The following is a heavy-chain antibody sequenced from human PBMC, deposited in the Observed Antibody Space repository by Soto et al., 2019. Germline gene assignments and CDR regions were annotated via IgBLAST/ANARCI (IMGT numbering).Heavy chain of an antibody. V-gene: IGHV3-11*01. CDR3: ARDGLRYFDWLLPSGMDA. D-gene: IGHD3-9*01. CDR2: ISSSGSTI. CDR1: GFTFSDYY. Sequence: GSLRLSCAASGFTFSDYYMSWIRQAPGKGLEWVSYISSSGSTIYYADSVKGRFTISRDNAKNSLYLQMNSLRAEDTAVYYCARDGLRYFDWLLPSGMDAWGQGTTVTVSS. J-gene: IGHJ6*02.